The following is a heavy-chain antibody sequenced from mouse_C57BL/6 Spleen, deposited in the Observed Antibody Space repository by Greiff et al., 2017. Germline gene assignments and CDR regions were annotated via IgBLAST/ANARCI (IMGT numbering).Heavy chain of an antibody. CDR3: TAKHFDY. D-gene: IGHD1-3*01. J-gene: IGHJ2*01. CDR2: IRLKSDNYAP. V-gene: IGHV6-3*01. Sequence: EVQGVESGGGLVQPGGSMKLSCVASGFTFSNYWMNWVRQSPEKGLEWVAQIRLKSDNYAPHYAESVKGRFTISRDDSKSSVYLQMNNLRAEDTGIYYCTAKHFDYWGQGTTHTVSS. CDR1: GFTFSNYW.